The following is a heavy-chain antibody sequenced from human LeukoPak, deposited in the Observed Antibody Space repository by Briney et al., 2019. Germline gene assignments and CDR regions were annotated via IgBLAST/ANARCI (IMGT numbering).Heavy chain of an antibody. CDR3: AKGYDLYYDSSGYTR. V-gene: IGHV4-4*07. J-gene: IGHJ4*02. D-gene: IGHD3-22*01. CDR2: IYTSGST. Sequence: SETLSLTCTVSGGSISSYYWSWIRQPAGKGQEWIGRIYTSGSTNYNPSRKSRVTMSVDTSKNQFSLKLSSVTAADTAVYYCAKGYDLYYDSSGYTRWGQGTLVTVSS. CDR1: GGSISSYY.